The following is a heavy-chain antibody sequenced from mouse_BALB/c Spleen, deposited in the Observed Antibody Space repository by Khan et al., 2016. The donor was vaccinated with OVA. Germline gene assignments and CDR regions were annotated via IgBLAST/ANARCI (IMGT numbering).Heavy chain of an antibody. J-gene: IGHJ3*01. V-gene: IGHV14-1*02. Sequence: EVQLQESGAELVRPGALVKLSCKASGFNIKDYYIHWVKQRPEQGLEWIGWIDPENGNTIYDPKFQGKANITADTSSNTAYLHFSSLTSEDTAVYYCARAGYSPCVAYWGQGTLVTVSA. CDR2: IDPENGNT. CDR1: GFNIKDYY. CDR3: ARAGYSPCVAY. D-gene: IGHD2-3*01.